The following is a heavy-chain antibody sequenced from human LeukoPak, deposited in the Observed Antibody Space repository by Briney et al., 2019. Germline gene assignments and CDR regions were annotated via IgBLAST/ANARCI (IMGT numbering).Heavy chain of an antibody. J-gene: IGHJ4*02. D-gene: IGHD3-10*01. V-gene: IGHV1-3*01. CDR3: ARVYYYGSGNIREIGY. CDR2: INAGNGDT. CDR1: GYTFSHYA. Sequence: ASVKVSCKASGYTFSHYAMHWVRQAPGQRLEWMGWINAGNGDTKYSLEFQGRVTITRDTSASTAYMELSSLRSEDTAVYYCARVYYYGSGNIREIGYWGQGTLVTVSS.